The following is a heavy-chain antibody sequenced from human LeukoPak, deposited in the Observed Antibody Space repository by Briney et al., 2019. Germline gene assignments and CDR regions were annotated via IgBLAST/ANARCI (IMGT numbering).Heavy chain of an antibody. V-gene: IGHV3-7*01. CDR1: GFTFSSNW. D-gene: IGHD3-10*01. Sequence: GGSLRLSCAASGFTFSSNWMSWVRQAPGKGLEWVANIKQDGSEKYYVDSVKGRFTISRDNAKNSLYLQMNSLRAEDTAVYYCARDGSYYYYYMDVRGKGTTVTVSS. J-gene: IGHJ6*03. CDR3: ARDGSYYYYYMDV. CDR2: IKQDGSEK.